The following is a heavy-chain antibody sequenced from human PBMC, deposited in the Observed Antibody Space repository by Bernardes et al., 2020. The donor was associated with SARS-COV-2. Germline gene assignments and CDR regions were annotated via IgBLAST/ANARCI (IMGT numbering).Heavy chain of an antibody. CDR1: GESFSDYY. V-gene: IGHV4-34*01. J-gene: IGHJ6*02. CDR2: INHSGST. CDR3: ARGSRFAVTRVRGRWNGMDV. Sequence: ATLSLTCAVYGESFSDYYWSWIRQPPGKGLEWIGQINHSGSTNYNPSLKSRVTMSVDTSKNQFSLKLTYVTAADTAVYYCARGSRFAVTRVRGRWNGMDVWGQGTTVIVSS. D-gene: IGHD3-10*01.